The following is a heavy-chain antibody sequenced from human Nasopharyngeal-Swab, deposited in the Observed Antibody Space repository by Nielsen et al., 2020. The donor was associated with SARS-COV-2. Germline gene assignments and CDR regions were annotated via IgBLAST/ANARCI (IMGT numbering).Heavy chain of an antibody. J-gene: IGHJ4*02. CDR1: GFTFSDYY. CDR2: ISSGSTI. Sequence: LSLTCAASGFTFSDYYMSWIRQAPGKGLEWVSYISSGSTIYYADSVKGRFTISRDNAKNSLYLQMNSLRAEDTAVYYCANHLPGTYYFDYWGQGTLVTVSS. D-gene: IGHD3-10*01. CDR3: ANHLPGTYYFDY. V-gene: IGHV3-11*01.